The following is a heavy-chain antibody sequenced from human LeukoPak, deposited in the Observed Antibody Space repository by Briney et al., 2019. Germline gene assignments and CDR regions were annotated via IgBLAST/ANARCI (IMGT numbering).Heavy chain of an antibody. V-gene: IGHV3-23*01. CDR2: ISNSGGST. Sequence: GGSLRLSCAASGFTFSSYSMSWVRQAPGKGLEWVSTISNSGGSTYYADSVKGRFTISRDNSRNTQSLQMNSLRAEDTAVYYCAKDSITYYDILTGYSDFDYWGQGTLVTVSS. CDR3: AKDSITYYDILTGYSDFDY. CDR1: GFTFSSYS. J-gene: IGHJ4*02. D-gene: IGHD3-9*01.